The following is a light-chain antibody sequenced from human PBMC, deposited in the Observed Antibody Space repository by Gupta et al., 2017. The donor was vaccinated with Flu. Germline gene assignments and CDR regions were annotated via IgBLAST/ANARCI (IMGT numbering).Light chain of an antibody. CDR2: GVS. V-gene: IGKV3-20*01. J-gene: IGKJ4*02. CDR1: QNIDNNS. CDR3: QQQGGAPPRT. Sequence: EIVLTQSPGTLSLSPGDSATLSCRASQNIDNNSLAWYQHSPGQAPRLRIYGVSNRATGIPDRFSAGGSGTDFTLTISRLETEDFAVYYCQQQGGAPPRTLGGGTRVEIK.